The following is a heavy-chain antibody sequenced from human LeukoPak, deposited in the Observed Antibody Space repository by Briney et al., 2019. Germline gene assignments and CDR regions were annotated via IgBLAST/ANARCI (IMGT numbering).Heavy chain of an antibody. J-gene: IGHJ4*02. CDR3: AKGSKDAGGYFDY. V-gene: IGHV3-33*06. Sequence: GGSLRLSCAASGFTFSSYGMHWVRQAPGKGLEWVAVIWYDGSNKYYADSVKGRFTISRDNSKNTLYLQMNSLRAEDTAVYYCAKGSKDAGGYFDYWGQGTLVTVSS. CDR1: GFTFSSYG. D-gene: IGHD2-8*02. CDR2: IWYDGSNK.